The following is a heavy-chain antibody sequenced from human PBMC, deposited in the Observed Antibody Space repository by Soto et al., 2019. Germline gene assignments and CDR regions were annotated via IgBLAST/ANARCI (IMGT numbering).Heavy chain of an antibody. Sequence: SETLSLTCAVYGGSFSGYYWSWIRQPPGKGLEWIGEINHSGSTNYNPSLKSRVTISVDTSKNQFSLKLSSVTAADTAVYYCARLFSALEHLWIDPWGQGTLVTVSS. V-gene: IGHV4-34*01. J-gene: IGHJ5*02. CDR2: INHSGST. D-gene: IGHD1-1*01. CDR3: ARLFSALEHLWIDP. CDR1: GGSFSGYY.